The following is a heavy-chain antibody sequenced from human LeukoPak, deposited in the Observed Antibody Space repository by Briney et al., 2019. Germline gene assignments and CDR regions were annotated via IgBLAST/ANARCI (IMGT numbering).Heavy chain of an antibody. D-gene: IGHD3-22*01. CDR3: ARNGDYDGRGFYYFFDY. V-gene: IGHV3-7*04. CDR2: IKQDGSEK. CDR1: GFTFRRYW. J-gene: IGHJ4*02. Sequence: GGSLRLSCAASGFTFRRYWMSWARQASGKGLEWVANIKQDGSEKYYVDSVKGRFTISRDNAKNSLSLQMNSLRAEDTAVYYCARNGDYDGRGFYYFFDYWGRGTLVTVSS.